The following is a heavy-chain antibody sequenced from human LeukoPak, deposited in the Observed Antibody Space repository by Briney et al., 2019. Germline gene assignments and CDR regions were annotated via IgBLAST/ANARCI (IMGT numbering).Heavy chain of an antibody. CDR3: ARGQGYYGSGPPRLKPKYYFDY. CDR1: GGSISSGDYY. Sequence: SETLSLTCTVSGGSISSGDYYWSWIRQPPGKGLEWIGYIYYSGSTYYNPSLKSRVTISVDTSKNQFSLKLSSVTAADTAVYYCARGQGYYGSGPPRLKPKYYFDYWGQGTLVTVSS. V-gene: IGHV4-30-4*01. CDR2: IYYSGST. J-gene: IGHJ4*02. D-gene: IGHD3-10*01.